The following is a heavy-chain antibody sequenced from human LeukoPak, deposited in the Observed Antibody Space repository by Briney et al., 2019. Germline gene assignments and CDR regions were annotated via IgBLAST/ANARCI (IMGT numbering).Heavy chain of an antibody. J-gene: IGHJ6*03. V-gene: IGHV4-39*07. Sequence: SETLSLTCTVSGGSISSSSYYWGWIRQPPGKGLEWIGSIYYSGSTYYNPSLKSRVTISVDTSKNQFSLKLSSVTAADTAVYYCARLSQFGVLRFSYYMDVWGKGTTVTVSS. CDR3: ARLSQFGVLRFSYYMDV. CDR2: IYYSGST. CDR1: GGSISSSSYY. D-gene: IGHD3-3*01.